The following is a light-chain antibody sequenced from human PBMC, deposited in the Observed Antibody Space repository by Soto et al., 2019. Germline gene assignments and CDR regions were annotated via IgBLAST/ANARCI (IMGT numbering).Light chain of an antibody. J-gene: IGLJ3*02. CDR1: SS. CDR3: SSYTTSSTWV. CDR2: DVN. Sequence: QSALTQPASVSGSPGQSITISCTGTSSVSWYQQHPGKAPKLIIYDVNNRPSGVSYRFSGSNSGNTASLTISGLQADDEADYYCSSYTTSSTWVLGGGTKLTVL. V-gene: IGLV2-14*01.